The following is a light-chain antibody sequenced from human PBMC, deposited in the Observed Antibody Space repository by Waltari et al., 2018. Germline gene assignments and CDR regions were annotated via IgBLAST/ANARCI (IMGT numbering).Light chain of an antibody. CDR3: QQTYSAART. CDR2: AAS. V-gene: IGKV1-39*01. Sequence: DIQMTQSPPSLSASVGDRVTITCRASQFVSKYLHWYEQKPGKAPRLLIYAASTLQTGVPSRFSGSGYGRDFTLTITSLQPEDIATYYCQQTYSAARTFGPGTRVEIK. CDR1: QFVSKY. J-gene: IGKJ1*01.